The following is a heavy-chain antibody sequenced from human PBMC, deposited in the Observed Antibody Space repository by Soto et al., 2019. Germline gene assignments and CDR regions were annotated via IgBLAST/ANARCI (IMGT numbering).Heavy chain of an antibody. CDR2: IIPIFGTA. D-gene: IGHD3-22*01. V-gene: IGHV1-69*01. J-gene: IGHJ6*02. Sequence: QVQLVQYGAEVKKPGSSVKVSCKASGGTFSSYAISWVRQAPGQGLEWMGGIIPIFGTANYAQKFQGRVTITADESTSTAYMELSSLRSEDTAVYYCARESTPLNYYDSSGYRPYYYYGMDVWGQGTTVTVSS. CDR1: GGTFSSYA. CDR3: ARESTPLNYYDSSGYRPYYYYGMDV.